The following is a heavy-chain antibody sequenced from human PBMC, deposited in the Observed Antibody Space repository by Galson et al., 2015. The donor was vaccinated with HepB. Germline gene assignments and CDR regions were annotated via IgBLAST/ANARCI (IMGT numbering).Heavy chain of an antibody. J-gene: IGHJ3*02. Sequence: RLEWIGWIVVGSGNTNYAQKFQKRVTITRDMSTSTAYMELSSVTAADTTVYYCARASPDSGNYGLPDAFDIWGQGTMVTVSS. V-gene: IGHV1-58*01. CDR3: ARASPDSGNYGLPDAFDI. D-gene: IGHD3-10*01. CDR2: IVVGSGNT.